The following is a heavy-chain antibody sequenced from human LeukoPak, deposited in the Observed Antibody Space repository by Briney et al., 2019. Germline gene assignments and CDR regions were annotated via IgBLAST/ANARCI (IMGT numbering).Heavy chain of an antibody. CDR3: ARVKSITGTNYDY. Sequence: GGSLRLSCGASGFTFSSYWMSWVRQAPGKGLEWVANIKQDGSEKYYVDSVKGRFTISRDNAKNSLYLQMNSLRAEDTAVYYCARVKSITGTNYDYWGQGTLVTVSS. CDR2: IKQDGSEK. D-gene: IGHD1-7*01. J-gene: IGHJ4*02. CDR1: GFTFSSYW. V-gene: IGHV3-7*04.